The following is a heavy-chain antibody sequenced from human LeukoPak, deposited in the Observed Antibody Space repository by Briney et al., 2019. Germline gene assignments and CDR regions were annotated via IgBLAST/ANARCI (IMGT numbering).Heavy chain of an antibody. V-gene: IGHV4-39*07. Sequence: SETLSLTCTVSGGSISSSSYYWSWIRQPPGKGLEWIGEINHSGSTNYNPSLKSRVTISVDTSKNQFSLKLSSVTAADTAVYYCARVRPYGGFDYWGQGTLVTVSS. D-gene: IGHD3-10*01. CDR2: INHSGST. CDR1: GGSISSSSYY. CDR3: ARVRPYGGFDY. J-gene: IGHJ4*02.